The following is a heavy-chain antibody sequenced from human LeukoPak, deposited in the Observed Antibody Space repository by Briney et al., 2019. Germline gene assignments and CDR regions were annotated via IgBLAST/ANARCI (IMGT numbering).Heavy chain of an antibody. J-gene: IGHJ4*02. CDR2: ISPSGSFI. CDR3: ARDTVPGQIYFDH. CDR1: GFTFSDFY. V-gene: IGHV3-11*01. Sequence: GGSLRLSCAASGFTFSDFYMSWIRPAPGKGLEWVSFISPSGSFIHYADSVKGRFTISRDNAKNSLYLQMDSLRVEDTAVYYCARDTVPGQIYFDHWGQGTLVTVSS. D-gene: IGHD6-19*01.